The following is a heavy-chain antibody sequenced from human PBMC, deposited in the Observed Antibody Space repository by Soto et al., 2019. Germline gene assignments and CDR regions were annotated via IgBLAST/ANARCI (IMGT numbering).Heavy chain of an antibody. Sequence: GGSLRLSCAASGFTFSTYSMNWVRQAPGKGLEWVSYFSTTGSTIYYADSVKGRFTISRDNAKNSLYLQMTSLRAEDTAVYYCARYKGYCSGGSCYYYYYMDVWGKGTTVTVSS. V-gene: IGHV3-48*01. CDR1: GFTFSTYS. CDR3: ARYKGYCSGGSCYYYYYMDV. CDR2: FSTTGSTI. J-gene: IGHJ6*03. D-gene: IGHD2-15*01.